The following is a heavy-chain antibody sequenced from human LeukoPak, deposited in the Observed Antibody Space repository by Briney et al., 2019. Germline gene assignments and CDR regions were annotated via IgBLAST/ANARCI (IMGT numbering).Heavy chain of an antibody. CDR3: ARSSEGRYYYDSSGYSYYYYYMDV. V-gene: IGHV4-59*01. D-gene: IGHD3-22*01. CDR2: IYYSGST. CDR1: GGSISSYY. Sequence: SETLSLTCTVSGGSISSYYWSWIRQPPGKGLEWIGYIYYSGSTNYNPSLKSRVTISVDTSKNQFSLKLNSVTAADTAVYYCARSSEGRYYYDSSGYSYYYYYMDVWGKGTTVTISS. J-gene: IGHJ6*03.